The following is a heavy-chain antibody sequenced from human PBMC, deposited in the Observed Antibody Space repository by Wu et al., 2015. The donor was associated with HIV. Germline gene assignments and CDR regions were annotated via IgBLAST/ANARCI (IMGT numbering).Heavy chain of an antibody. D-gene: IGHD4-11*01. CDR3: VGRQKYSPGNVGDFDF. CDR1: GGTFNNYA. J-gene: IGHJ4*02. Sequence: QLVQSGSEVKKPGSSVKVSCRASGGTFNNYAISWVRQAPGQRQRLEWMGGTIPHFGVINPAQKFKDRLRLTADASTATVYMDLSGLEFADTAVYYCVGRQKYSPGNVGDFDFWGQGTLVTVSS. CDR2: TIPHFGVI. V-gene: IGHV1-69*12.